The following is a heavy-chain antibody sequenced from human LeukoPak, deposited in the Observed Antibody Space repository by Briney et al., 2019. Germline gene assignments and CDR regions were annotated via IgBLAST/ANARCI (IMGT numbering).Heavy chain of an antibody. J-gene: IGHJ3*02. CDR2: IRHDGNDK. D-gene: IGHD2/OR15-2a*01. CDR3: AREKIYFFSDAFDI. CDR1: GFTFTSYG. Sequence: GGSLRLSCVASGFTFTSYGMHWVRQAPGKGLEWVALIRHDGNDKYYAETVKGRFTISRDNAKNSLYLQMNSLRAEDTATYYCAREKIYFFSDAFDIWGQGTMVTVSS. V-gene: IGHV3-30*02.